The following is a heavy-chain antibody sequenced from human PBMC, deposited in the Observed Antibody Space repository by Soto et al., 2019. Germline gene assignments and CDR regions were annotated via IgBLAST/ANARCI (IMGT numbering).Heavy chain of an antibody. Sequence: QVQLQESGPGLVKPSETLSLTCTVSGGSISSYYWSWIRQPPGKGLEWIGYIYYSGSFNYNPSLKSRVTISVDTSKNQFSLKLSSVTAADTAVYYCARTESVRMAFDYWGQRTPVTVSS. J-gene: IGHJ4*02. CDR2: IYYSGSF. CDR1: GGSISSYY. V-gene: IGHV4-59*01. D-gene: IGHD2-15*01. CDR3: ARTESVRMAFDY.